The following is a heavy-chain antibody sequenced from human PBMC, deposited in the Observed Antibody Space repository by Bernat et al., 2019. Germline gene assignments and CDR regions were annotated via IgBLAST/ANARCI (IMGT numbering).Heavy chain of an antibody. CDR1: GFTFSS. CDR2: ISSSSSTI. V-gene: IGHV3-48*01. J-gene: IGHJ4*02. Sequence: EVQLVESGGGLVQPGGSLRLSCAASGFTFSSMNWVRQAPGKGLEWVSYISSSSSTIYYADSVKGRFTISRDNAKNSLYLQMHSRRAEDTAVYYCAKVLWFGGALDWWGPGTLVTVSS. CDR3: AKVLWFGGALDW. D-gene: IGHD3-10*01.